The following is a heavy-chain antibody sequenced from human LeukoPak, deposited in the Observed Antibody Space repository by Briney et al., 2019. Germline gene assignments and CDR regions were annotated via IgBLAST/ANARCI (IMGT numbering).Heavy chain of an antibody. V-gene: IGHV3-33*08. CDR2: IWDDGSNK. Sequence: GGSLRLSCAASGFTFSSYAMSWVRQAPGKGLEWVAVIWDDGSNKYYVDSGKGRFTISRDNSKNTLYLQMNSLRAEDTAVYYCARGRYSYYYGMDVWGQGTTVTVSS. CDR1: GFTFSSYA. CDR3: ARGRYSYYYGMDV. D-gene: IGHD5-18*01. J-gene: IGHJ6*02.